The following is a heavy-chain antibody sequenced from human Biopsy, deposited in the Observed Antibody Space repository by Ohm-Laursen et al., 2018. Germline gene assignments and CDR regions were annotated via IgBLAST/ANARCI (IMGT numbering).Heavy chain of an antibody. CDR2: VIPISNTA. CDR1: GGSFSDYG. CDR3: ATLTEDYGASPDS. Sequence: SSVKVSCKASGGSFSDYGLSWVRQAPGRGLEWMGRVIPISNTANYAQNFQDRLTITADRSTNTAYMELNSLRSEDTAVYFCATLTEDYGASPDSWGQGSLVVVSS. D-gene: IGHD4-17*01. J-gene: IGHJ4*02. V-gene: IGHV1-69*06.